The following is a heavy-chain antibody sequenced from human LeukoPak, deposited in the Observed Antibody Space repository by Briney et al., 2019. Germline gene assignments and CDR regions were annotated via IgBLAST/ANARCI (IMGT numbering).Heavy chain of an antibody. CDR2: ICGSGGST. D-gene: IGHD6-6*01. CDR3: AKSAQGIAARPEFDY. J-gene: IGHJ4*02. Sequence: GGPLRLFCGASGFTFSSCAMRWVRQSPGKALVGVSAICGSGGSTCYTDSVKGRFTISRDNSKNTLYLQMNRLRAEDTAVDYCAKSAQGIAARPEFDYWGQGTLVTVSS. CDR1: GFTFSSCA. V-gene: IGHV3-23*01.